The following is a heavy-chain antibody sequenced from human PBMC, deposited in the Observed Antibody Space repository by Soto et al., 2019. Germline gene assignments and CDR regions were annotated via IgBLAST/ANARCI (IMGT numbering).Heavy chain of an antibody. V-gene: IGHV3-23*01. CDR1: GFTFSSYA. J-gene: IGHJ6*02. CDR2: ISASGGST. CDR3: AKSTEGYYYFGMDV. Sequence: PGGSLRLSCAASGFTFSSYAMSWVRQAPGKGLEWVSAISASGGSTFYADSVKGRFTISRDNSKNTLYLQMNSLRAEDTAVYYCAKSTEGYYYFGMDVWGQGTTVTVSS.